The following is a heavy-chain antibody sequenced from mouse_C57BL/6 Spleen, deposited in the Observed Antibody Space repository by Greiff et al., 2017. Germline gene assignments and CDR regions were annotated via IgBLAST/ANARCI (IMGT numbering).Heavy chain of an antibody. CDR1: GYAFSSYW. CDR2: IYPGDGDT. Sequence: QVQLQQSGAELVKPGASVKISCKASGYAFSSYWMNWVKQRPGKGLEWIGQIYPGDGDTNYNGKFKGKATLTADKSSSTAYMQLSSLTSEDSAVYFCARRRGDYDYFDYWGQGTTLTVSS. V-gene: IGHV1-80*01. J-gene: IGHJ2*01. D-gene: IGHD2-4*01. CDR3: ARRRGDYDYFDY.